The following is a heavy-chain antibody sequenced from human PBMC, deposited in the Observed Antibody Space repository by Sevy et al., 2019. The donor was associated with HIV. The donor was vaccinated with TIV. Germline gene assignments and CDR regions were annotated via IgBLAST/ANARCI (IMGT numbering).Heavy chain of an antibody. CDR2: IRSKANSYAT. Sequence: GGSLRLSCAASGFTFSGSAMHWVRQASGKGLEWVGRIRSKANSYATAYAASVKGRFTISRDDSKNTAYLQMNSLKTEDTAVYYCTRLDCIGGSCYFDYWGQGTLVTVSS. CDR3: TRLDCIGGSCYFDY. V-gene: IGHV3-73*01. J-gene: IGHJ4*02. D-gene: IGHD2-15*01. CDR1: GFTFSGSA.